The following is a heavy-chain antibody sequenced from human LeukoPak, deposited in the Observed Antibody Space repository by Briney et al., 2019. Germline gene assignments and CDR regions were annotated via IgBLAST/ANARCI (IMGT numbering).Heavy chain of an antibody. V-gene: IGHV4-34*01. CDR3: ARGITMVRGVITPFDY. CDR2: INHSGST. J-gene: IGHJ4*02. D-gene: IGHD3-10*01. Sequence: PSETLSLTCAVYGGSFSVYYWSWIRQPPGKGLEWIGEINHSGSTNYNPSLKSRVTISVDTSKNQFSLKLSSVTAADTAVYYCARGITMVRGVITPFDYWGQGTLVTVSS. CDR1: GGSFSVYY.